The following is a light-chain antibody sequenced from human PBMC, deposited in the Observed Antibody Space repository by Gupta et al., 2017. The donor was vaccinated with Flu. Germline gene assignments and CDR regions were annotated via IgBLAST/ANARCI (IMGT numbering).Light chain of an antibody. J-gene: IGKJ4*01. V-gene: IGKV3-15*01. CDR1: ETISSN. Sequence: EIVMTQSPATLSVSPGERATLSCRASETISSNLAWYQQKPGQAPSLLIYGASTRATGIPARFSGSGSGKEFTLTSSSLQPEDFALYYCQQYNHWPTFGGGTKVEIK. CDR2: GAS. CDR3: QQYNHWPT.